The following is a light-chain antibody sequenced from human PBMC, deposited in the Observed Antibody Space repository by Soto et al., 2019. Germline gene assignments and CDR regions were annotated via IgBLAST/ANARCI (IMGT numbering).Light chain of an antibody. CDR3: QQYSYWPLT. V-gene: IGKV3-20*01. CDR2: GAS. Sequence: EIVLTQSPGTLSLSPGERATLSCRASQSVSNNYLAWYQQKPGQAPRLLIYGASNRATGIPDRFSGSGSGTDFTLTISRLQSEDFAVYYCQQYSYWPLTFGGGTKVDIK. CDR1: QSVSNNY. J-gene: IGKJ4*01.